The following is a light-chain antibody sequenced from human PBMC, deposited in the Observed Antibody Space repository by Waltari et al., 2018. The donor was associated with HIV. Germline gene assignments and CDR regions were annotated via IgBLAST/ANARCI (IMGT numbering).Light chain of an antibody. J-gene: IGKJ1*01. CDR1: QSVNSD. V-gene: IGKV3D-15*01. CDR2: DAS. CDR3: QQYNNWPPAWT. Sequence: IVMTQSPATLSVSPGERATLSCRASQSVNSDLAWYQQRPGQAPRLLIYDASTRATGIPARFCGSGSETDFTLTISSLQSEDVAVYYCQQYNNWPPAWTFGRGSQVEI.